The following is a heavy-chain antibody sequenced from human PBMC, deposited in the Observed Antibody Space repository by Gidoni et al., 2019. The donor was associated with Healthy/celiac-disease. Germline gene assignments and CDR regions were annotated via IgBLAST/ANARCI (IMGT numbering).Heavy chain of an antibody. CDR1: GYSFPSYW. CDR2: IYPGDSDT. Sequence: EVQLVQSGAEVKKPGESLKISCKGSGYSFPSYWLGWVRQMPGKGLEWMGIIYPGDSDTRYSPSFQGQVTISADKSISTAYLQWSSLKASDTAMYYCARTGFGESRRAEIDYWGQGTLVTVSS. J-gene: IGHJ4*02. D-gene: IGHD3-10*01. CDR3: ARTGFGESRRAEIDY. V-gene: IGHV5-51*01.